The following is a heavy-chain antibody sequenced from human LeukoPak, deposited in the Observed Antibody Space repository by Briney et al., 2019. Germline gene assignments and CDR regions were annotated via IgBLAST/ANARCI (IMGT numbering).Heavy chain of an antibody. D-gene: IGHD3-3*01. J-gene: IGHJ4*02. CDR3: ASDFWSGYYTPMGVNY. V-gene: IGHV3-74*01. CDR1: GFTFSSYW. CDR2: INSDGSST. Sequence: GGSLRLSCAASGFTFSSYWMHWVRQAPGKGLVWVSRINSDGSSTSYADSVKGRFTISRDNAKNTLYLQMNSLRAEDTAVYYCASDFWSGYYTPMGVNYWGQGTLVTVSS.